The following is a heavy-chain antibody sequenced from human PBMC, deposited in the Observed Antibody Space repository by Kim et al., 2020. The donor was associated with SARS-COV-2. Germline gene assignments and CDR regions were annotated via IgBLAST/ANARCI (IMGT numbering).Heavy chain of an antibody. J-gene: IGHJ2*01. CDR2: IIPIFGTA. CDR3: ARSVTATSYWYFDL. CDR1: GGTFSSYA. V-gene: IGHV1-69*13. D-gene: IGHD2-21*02. Sequence: SVKVSCKASGGTFSSYAISWVRQAPGQGLEWMGGIIPIFGTANYAQKFQGRVTITADESTSTAYMELSSLRSEDTAVYYCARSVTATSYWYFDLWGRGTLVTVSS.